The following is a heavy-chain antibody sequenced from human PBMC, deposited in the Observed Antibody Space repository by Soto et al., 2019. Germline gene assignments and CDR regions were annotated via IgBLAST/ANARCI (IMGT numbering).Heavy chain of an antibody. Sequence: GGSLRLSCAASGFTFSSYEMNWVRQAPGKGLEWVSYISSSGSTIYYADSVKGRFTISRDNAKNSLYLQMNSLRAEDTAVYYCARDGPLRPDQLLYYWGQGTLVTVSS. V-gene: IGHV3-48*03. J-gene: IGHJ4*02. D-gene: IGHD2-2*01. CDR1: GFTFSSYE. CDR2: ISSSGSTI. CDR3: ARDGPLRPDQLLYY.